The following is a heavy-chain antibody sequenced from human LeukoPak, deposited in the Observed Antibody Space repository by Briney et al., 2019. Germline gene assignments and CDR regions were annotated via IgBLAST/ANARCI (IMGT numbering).Heavy chain of an antibody. J-gene: IGHJ4*02. D-gene: IGHD6-13*01. CDR2: IRSKANSYAT. V-gene: IGHV3-73*01. CDR1: GFTFSGSA. Sequence: GGSLRLSCAASGFTFSGSAMHWARQASGKGLEWVGRIRSKANSYATAYAASVKGRFTTSRDDSKNTAYLQMNSLKTEDTAVYYCITRPEDAAAGLDFWGQGTLVTVSS. CDR3: ITRPEDAAAGLDF.